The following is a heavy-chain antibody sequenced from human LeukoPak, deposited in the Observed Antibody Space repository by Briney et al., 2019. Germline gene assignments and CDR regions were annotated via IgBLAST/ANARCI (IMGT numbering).Heavy chain of an antibody. CDR2: ISSSGSTI. CDR3: ARTHSSSDLGSPWGA. J-gene: IGHJ5*02. Sequence: GGSLRLSCAASGFTFSDYYMSWIRQAPGKGLEWVSYISSSGSTIYYADSVKGRFTISRDNAKNSLYLQMNSLRAEDTAVYYCARTHSSSDLGSPWGAWGQGTLVTVSS. D-gene: IGHD3-16*01. V-gene: IGHV3-11*04. CDR1: GFTFSDYY.